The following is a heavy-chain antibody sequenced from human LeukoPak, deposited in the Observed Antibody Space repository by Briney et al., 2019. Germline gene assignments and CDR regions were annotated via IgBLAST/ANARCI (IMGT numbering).Heavy chain of an antibody. J-gene: IGHJ6*03. Sequence: PGGSLRLSCAASGFTFSSYAMHWVRQAPGKGLEWVAVISYDGSNKYYADSVKGRFTISRDNSKNTLYLQMNSLRAEDTAVYYCARDHAVLRFLEAPRNTYYYYYMDVWGKGTTVTVSS. CDR1: GFTFSSYA. D-gene: IGHD3-3*01. V-gene: IGHV3-30-3*01. CDR2: ISYDGSNK. CDR3: ARDHAVLRFLEAPRNTYYYYYMDV.